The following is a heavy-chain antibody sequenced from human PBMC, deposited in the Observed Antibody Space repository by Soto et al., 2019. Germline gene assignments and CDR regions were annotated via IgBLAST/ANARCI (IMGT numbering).Heavy chain of an antibody. CDR2: INPSGGST. V-gene: IGHV1-46*01. D-gene: IGHD3-10*01. J-gene: IGHJ5*02. Sequence: QVQLVQSGAEVKKPGASVKVSCKASGYTFTSYYMHWVRQAPGQGLEWMGIINPSGGSTSYAQKLQGRVNMTRDTSTSTVYMELSSLRSEDTAVYYCARDRYGSGSYHKHNWFDPWGQGTLVTVSS. CDR3: ARDRYGSGSYHKHNWFDP. CDR1: GYTFTSYY.